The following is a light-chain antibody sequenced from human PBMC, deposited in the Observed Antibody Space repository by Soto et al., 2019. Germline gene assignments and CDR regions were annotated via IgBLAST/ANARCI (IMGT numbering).Light chain of an antibody. CDR2: DVD. J-gene: IGLJ3*02. Sequence: QSVLTQPASVSGSPGQAITISCTGTSSDVGGYNYVSWYQQHPGRAPKLIVYDVDTRPSGVSNRFSGSKSGNTASLTISGLQDEDEADYYCSSYTRSSMPWVFGGGTKVTVL. CDR3: SSYTRSSMPWV. V-gene: IGLV2-14*01. CDR1: SSDVGGYNY.